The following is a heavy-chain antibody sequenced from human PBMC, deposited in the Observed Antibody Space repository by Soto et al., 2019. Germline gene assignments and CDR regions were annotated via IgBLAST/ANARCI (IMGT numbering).Heavy chain of an antibody. V-gene: IGHV4-31*03. D-gene: IGHD2-21*01. CDR3: ARLRIATNNYKWFDP. Sequence: PSETLSLTCSVPGAALNSGNYYWSWIRQVPGKGLEWTGHIYVTGAVDYNPSLRDRITISQDTSERQFSLNLRLVTAADTAVYYCARLRIATNNYKWFDPWGQGTLVTVSS. J-gene: IGHJ5*02. CDR2: IYVTGAV. CDR1: GAALNSGNYY.